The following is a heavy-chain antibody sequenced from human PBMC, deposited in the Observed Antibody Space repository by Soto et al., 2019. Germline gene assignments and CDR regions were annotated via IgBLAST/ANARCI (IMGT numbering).Heavy chain of an antibody. V-gene: IGHV4-4*07. Sequence: QMQLQESGPVLVKPSETLSLTCTVSGGSIRGYYWSWIRQSAGMRLEWIGRMHTSGSTNYNPSLMSRFTISGDMSKNQISLMLTSVTASDTALYYCVRASMPKAHFDSWGQVTLVTVSS. CDR3: VRASMPKAHFDS. CDR1: GGSIRGYY. D-gene: IGHD2-2*01. CDR2: MHTSGST. J-gene: IGHJ4*02.